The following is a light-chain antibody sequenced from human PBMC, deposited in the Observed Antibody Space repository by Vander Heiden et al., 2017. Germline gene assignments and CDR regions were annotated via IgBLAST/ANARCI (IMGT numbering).Light chain of an antibody. J-gene: IGKJ4*01. Sequence: EIVLTQSPATLSLSPGERATLSCRASQSVSSYLAWYQQKPGQAPRLLIYDASNRATGIPARFSGSGSGTDFTLTISSLEPEDFAVYYCQQRSNWPQDFGGGTKVEIK. CDR1: QSVSSY. CDR2: DAS. CDR3: QQRSNWPQD. V-gene: IGKV3-11*01.